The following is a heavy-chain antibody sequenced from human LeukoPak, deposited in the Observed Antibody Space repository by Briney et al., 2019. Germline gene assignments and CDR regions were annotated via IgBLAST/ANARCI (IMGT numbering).Heavy chain of an antibody. J-gene: IGHJ6*02. CDR1: GYTFTSYA. CDR3: ARDWGGYSGYDHYYYYGMDV. V-gene: IGHV7-4-1*02. Sequence: ASVNVSCKASGYTFTSYAMNWVRQAPGQGLEWMGWINTNTGNPTYAQGFTGRFVFSLDTSVSTAYLQISSLKAEDTAVYYCARDWGGYSGYDHYYYYGMDVWGQGTTVTVSS. D-gene: IGHD5-12*01. CDR2: INTNTGNP.